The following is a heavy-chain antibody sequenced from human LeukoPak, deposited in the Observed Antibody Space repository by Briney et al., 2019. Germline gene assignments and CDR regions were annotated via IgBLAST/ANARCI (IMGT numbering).Heavy chain of an antibody. V-gene: IGHV4-59*01. D-gene: IGHD4-17*01. CDR2: IYYSGST. CDR1: GGSISSYY. J-gene: IGHJ4*02. CDR3: ARVVDYGDYLDFDY. Sequence: SETLSLTCTVSGGSISSYYWSWIRQPPGKGLEWIGYIYYSGSTNYNPSLKSQVTISVDTSKNQFSLKLSSVTAADTAVYYCARVVDYGDYLDFDYWGQGTLVTVSS.